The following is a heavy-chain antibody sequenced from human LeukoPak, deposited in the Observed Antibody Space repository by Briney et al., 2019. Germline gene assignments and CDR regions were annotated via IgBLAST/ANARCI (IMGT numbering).Heavy chain of an antibody. J-gene: IGHJ3*02. Sequence: HAGGSLRLSCAASGFTFSSYGMSWVRQAPGKGLEWVSAISGSGGSTYYADSVKGRFTISRDNSKNTLYLQMNSLRAEDTAVYYCTRGSRGLPELGWISNGFDIWGQGTMVTVSS. CDR3: TRGSRGLPELGWISNGFDI. CDR2: ISGSGGST. V-gene: IGHV3-23*01. CDR1: GFTFSSYG. D-gene: IGHD2-21*01.